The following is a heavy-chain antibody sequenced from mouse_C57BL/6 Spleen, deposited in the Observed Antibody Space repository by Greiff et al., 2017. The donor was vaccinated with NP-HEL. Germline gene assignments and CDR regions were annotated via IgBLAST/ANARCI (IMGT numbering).Heavy chain of an antibody. J-gene: IGHJ4*01. V-gene: IGHV10-1*01. D-gene: IGHD2-12*01. CDR1: GFSFNTYA. CDR3: VRESRYPYYYAMDY. Sequence: EVQRVESGGGLVQPKGSLKLSCAASGFSFNTYAMNWVRQAPGKGLEWVARIRSKSNNYATYYADSVKDRFTISRDDSESMLYLQMNNLKTEDTAMYYCVRESRYPYYYAMDYWGQGTSVTVSS. CDR2: IRSKSNNYAT.